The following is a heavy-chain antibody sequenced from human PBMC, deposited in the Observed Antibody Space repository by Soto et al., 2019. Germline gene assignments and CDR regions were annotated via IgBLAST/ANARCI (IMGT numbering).Heavy chain of an antibody. CDR1: GGTFSSYA. Sequence: QVQLVQSGAEVKKPGSSVKVSCKASGGTFSSYAISWVRQAPGQGLEWMGGIIPIFGTANYAQKLQGRVTITADESTSTADMELSSLRSEDTAVYYCARHSSGWYGYFDYWGQGTLVTVSS. J-gene: IGHJ4*02. V-gene: IGHV1-69*01. CDR2: IIPIFGTA. CDR3: ARHSSGWYGYFDY. D-gene: IGHD6-19*01.